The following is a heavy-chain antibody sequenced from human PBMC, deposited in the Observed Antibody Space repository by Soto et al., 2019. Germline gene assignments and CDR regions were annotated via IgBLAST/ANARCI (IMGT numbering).Heavy chain of an antibody. V-gene: IGHV1-18*01. CDR2: ISGYNGKT. CDR3: AREGDRPYYYYGMDV. J-gene: IGHJ6*02. D-gene: IGHD3-16*01. CDR1: GYSFTRYG. Sequence: QVQLVQSGNEVKKPGASVNVSCKASGYSFTRYGISWVRQAPGQGLEWMGWISGYNGKTKYAQKLQGRVSMTTDTSTSTAYMELRSLGSDDTAVYYGAREGDRPYYYYGMDVWGQGTTVTVSS.